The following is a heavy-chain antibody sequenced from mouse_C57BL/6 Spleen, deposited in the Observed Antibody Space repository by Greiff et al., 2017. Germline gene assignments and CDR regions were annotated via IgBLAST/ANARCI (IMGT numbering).Heavy chain of an antibody. Sequence: VQGVESGAELAKPGASVTLSCKASGYTFTSYWMHWVKQRPGQGLEWIGYINPSSGYTKYNQKFKDKATLTADKSSSTAYMQLSSLTYEDSAVYYCAYYYGSSYWYFDVWGTGTTVTVSS. CDR1: GYTFTSYW. D-gene: IGHD1-1*01. CDR3: AYYYGSSYWYFDV. V-gene: IGHV1-7*01. J-gene: IGHJ1*03. CDR2: INPSSGYT.